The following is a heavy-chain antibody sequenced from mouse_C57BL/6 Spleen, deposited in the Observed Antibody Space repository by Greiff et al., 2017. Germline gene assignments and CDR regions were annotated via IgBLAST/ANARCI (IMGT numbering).Heavy chain of an antibody. V-gene: IGHV5-9*01. CDR3: ARQDDGYYPYYAMDY. CDR2: ISGGGGNT. Sequence: DVKLVESGGGLVKPGGSLKLSCAASGFTFSSYTMSWVRQTPEKRLEWVATISGGGGNTYYPDSVKGRFTISRDNAKNTLYLQLSSLRSEDTALYYCARQDDGYYPYYAMDYWGQGTSVTVAS. D-gene: IGHD2-3*01. J-gene: IGHJ4*01. CDR1: GFTFSSYT.